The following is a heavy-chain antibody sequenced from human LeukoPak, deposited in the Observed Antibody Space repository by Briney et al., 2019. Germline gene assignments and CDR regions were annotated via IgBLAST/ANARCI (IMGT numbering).Heavy chain of an antibody. J-gene: IGHJ6*02. Sequence: GGSLRLSCAVSGFTFSSYAMSWVRQAPGKGLEWVAVISYDGSNKYYADSVKGRFTISRDNSKNTLYLQMNSLRAEDTAVYYCARSLLHGGNYYYYGMDVWGQGTTVTVSS. D-gene: IGHD1-26*01. CDR2: ISYDGSNK. CDR1: GFTFSSYA. V-gene: IGHV3-30-3*01. CDR3: ARSLLHGGNYYYYGMDV.